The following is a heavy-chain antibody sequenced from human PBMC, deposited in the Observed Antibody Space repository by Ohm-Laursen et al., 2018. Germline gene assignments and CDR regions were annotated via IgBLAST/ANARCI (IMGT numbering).Heavy chain of an antibody. D-gene: IGHD6-13*01. CDR2: ITNDGGNK. CDR3: AKQPPAPAGTYDY. Sequence: SLRLSCAAPGFTFSTYGMHWIRQAPGKGLEWVATITNDGGNKYYADSVKGRFTISRDNSKNTLYLQMNSLRTKDTAVYYCAKQPPAPAGTYDYWGQGTLVTVSS. CDR1: GFTFSTYG. V-gene: IGHV3-30*18. J-gene: IGHJ4*02.